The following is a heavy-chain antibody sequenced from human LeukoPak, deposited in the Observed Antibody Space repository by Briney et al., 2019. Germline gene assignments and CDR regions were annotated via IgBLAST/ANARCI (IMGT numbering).Heavy chain of an antibody. Sequence: PGGSLRLSCAASGFTFDDYAMHWVRQAPGKGLEWVSGISWNSGSIGYADSVKGRFTISRDNSKNTVYLQMNNLRAEDTAVYYCAKYGNYLFDYWGQGTLVTVSS. CDR3: AKYGNYLFDY. D-gene: IGHD1-7*01. J-gene: IGHJ4*02. V-gene: IGHV3-9*01. CDR2: ISWNSGSI. CDR1: GFTFDDYA.